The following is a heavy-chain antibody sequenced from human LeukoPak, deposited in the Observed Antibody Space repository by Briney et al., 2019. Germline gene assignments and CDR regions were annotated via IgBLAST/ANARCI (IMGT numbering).Heavy chain of an antibody. J-gene: IGHJ4*02. CDR2: INPNSGGT. CDR1: GYTFTSYY. V-gene: IGHV1-2*02. Sequence: ASVKVSCKASGYTFTSYYMHWVRQAPGQGLEWMGWINPNSGGTNYAQKFQGRVTMTRDTSISTAYMEVSRLRSDDTAVYYCARSDSSGWHFDYWGQGTLVTVSS. CDR3: ARSDSSGWHFDY. D-gene: IGHD6-19*01.